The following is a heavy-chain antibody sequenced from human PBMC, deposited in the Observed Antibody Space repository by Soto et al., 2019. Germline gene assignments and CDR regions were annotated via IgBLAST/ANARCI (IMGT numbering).Heavy chain of an antibody. CDR2: IYYSGST. CDR3: ARAGIAVFGIDP. Sequence: SETLSLTCTVSGGSISSYYWSWIRQPPGKGLEWIGYIYYSGSTNYNPSLKSRVTISVDTSKNQFSLKLSSVTVADTAVYYCARAGIAVFGIDPWGQGTLVTVSS. D-gene: IGHD6-19*01. J-gene: IGHJ5*02. CDR1: GGSISSYY. V-gene: IGHV4-59*08.